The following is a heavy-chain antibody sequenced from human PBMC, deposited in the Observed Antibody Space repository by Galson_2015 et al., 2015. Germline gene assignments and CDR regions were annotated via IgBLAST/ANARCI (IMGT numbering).Heavy chain of an antibody. V-gene: IGHV4-59*01. CDR1: GASISSYY. Sequence: ETLSLTCTVPGASISSYYWSWVQQPPGKGLEWIGYIYHSGTTNYNPSLKSRVTISVDTSKNQFSLKLSSVTAADTAVYYCARRRGYFDYWGQGTLVTVSS. CDR2: IYHSGTT. CDR3: ARRRGYFDY. J-gene: IGHJ4*02.